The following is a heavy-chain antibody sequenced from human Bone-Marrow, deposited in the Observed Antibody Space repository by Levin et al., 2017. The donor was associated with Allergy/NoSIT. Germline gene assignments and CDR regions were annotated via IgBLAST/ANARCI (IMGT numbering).Heavy chain of an antibody. CDR2: IYHSGST. D-gene: IGHD5-18*01. V-gene: IGHV4-38-2*02. J-gene: IGHJ4*02. CDR1: GYSISSGFY. CDR3: ARWMQLWTSDC. Sequence: ESLKISCTVSGYSISSGFYWGWVRQPPGKGLEWIGTIYHSGSTYYNPSLKSRVTISLDTSKNQFSLKLSSVTAADTAVYYCARWMQLWTSDCWGQGTLVTVSS.